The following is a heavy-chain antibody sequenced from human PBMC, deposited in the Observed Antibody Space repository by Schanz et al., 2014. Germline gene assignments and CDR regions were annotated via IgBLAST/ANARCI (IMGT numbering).Heavy chain of an antibody. Sequence: EVQLVESGGGLVQPGGSLRLSCATSGFSFSSYAINWVRQAPGKGLLWVSSISGTGGDATYYADSVKGRFTISRDNSKNTLYLQMNSLRAEDTAVYYCAKGRFGELSAFDIWGQGTMVTVSS. CDR3: AKGRFGELSAFDI. V-gene: IGHV3-23*04. J-gene: IGHJ3*02. CDR1: GFSFSSYA. CDR2: ISGTGGDAT. D-gene: IGHD3-10*01.